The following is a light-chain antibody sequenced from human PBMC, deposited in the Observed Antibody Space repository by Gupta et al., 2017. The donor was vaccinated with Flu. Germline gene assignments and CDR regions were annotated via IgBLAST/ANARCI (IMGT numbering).Light chain of an antibody. CDR1: TSNLGSIT. CDR3: AAWYDSPNVWV. Sequence: SLLAPPPSASGTPRQRVTISCSGGTSNLGSITVHWYHQPPGTAPKLLIYRNNQRPSGVPDRFSGSKSGTSASLASSGLQAEDEADYYCAAWYDSPNVWVFGGGTKLTVL. J-gene: IGLJ3*02. V-gene: IGLV1-44*01. CDR2: RNN.